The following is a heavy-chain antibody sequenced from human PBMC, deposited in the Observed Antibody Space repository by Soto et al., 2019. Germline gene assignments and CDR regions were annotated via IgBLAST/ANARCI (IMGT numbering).Heavy chain of an antibody. CDR1: GGSISSNNYF. J-gene: IGHJ4*02. V-gene: IGHV4-39*01. CDR3: ARHADLYYFDY. CDR2: ISYSGNT. Sequence: SETLSLTCTVSGGSISSNNYFWGWIRQPPGKGLEWIGTISYSGNTYYDPSLKSRVTISVDTSKNQFSLKLSSVTAADTAVYYCARHADLYYFDYWGQGTLVTVSS.